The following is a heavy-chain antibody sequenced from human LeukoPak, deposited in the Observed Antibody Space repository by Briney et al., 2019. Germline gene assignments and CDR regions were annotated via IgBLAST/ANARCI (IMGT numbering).Heavy chain of an antibody. D-gene: IGHD2-15*01. CDR2: TRSKSYGGTT. V-gene: IGHV3-49*03. CDR1: GFTFGDYA. Sequence: GGSLRLSCTASGFTFGDYAMSLFRQAPGKGLELVVFTRSKSYGGTTEYAASVKGRFTISRDDYKSIAYLKMNSLKTEDTAVYYCTRGKGDQGWYWGQGTLVTVSS. J-gene: IGHJ4*02. CDR3: TRGKGDQGWY.